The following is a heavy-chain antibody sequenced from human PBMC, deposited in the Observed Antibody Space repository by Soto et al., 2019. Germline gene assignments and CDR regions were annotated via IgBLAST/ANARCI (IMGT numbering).Heavy chain of an antibody. CDR1: GYSFTSYW. CDR2: IYPGDSDT. Sequence: GESLKISCKGSGYSFTSYWIGWVRQMPGKGLEWMGIIYPGDSDTRYSPSFQGQVTISADKSISTAYLQWSSLKASDTAMYYCARRKYGSGTSRDYYYYMDVWGKGTTVTVSS. D-gene: IGHD3-10*01. CDR3: ARRKYGSGTSRDYYYYMDV. J-gene: IGHJ6*03. V-gene: IGHV5-51*01.